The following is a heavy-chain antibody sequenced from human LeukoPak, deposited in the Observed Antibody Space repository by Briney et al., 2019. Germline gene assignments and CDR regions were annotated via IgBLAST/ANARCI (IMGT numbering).Heavy chain of an antibody. Sequence: ASVKVSCKASGYTFTSYDINWVRQATGQGLEWMGWINPNSGGTNYAQKFQGRVTMTRDTSISTAYMELSRLRSDDTAVYYCARPFNWNALHFDYWGQGTLVTVSS. D-gene: IGHD1-20*01. CDR3: ARPFNWNALHFDY. V-gene: IGHV1-2*02. CDR2: INPNSGGT. J-gene: IGHJ4*02. CDR1: GYTFTSYD.